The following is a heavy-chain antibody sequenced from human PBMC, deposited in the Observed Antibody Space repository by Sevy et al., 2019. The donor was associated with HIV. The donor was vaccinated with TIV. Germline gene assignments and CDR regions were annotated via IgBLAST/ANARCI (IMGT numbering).Heavy chain of an antibody. V-gene: IGHV3-11*01. Sequence: GGSLRLSCEASGFRFSDYYMSWIRLAPGKGLECVSYSSPSGITKYYADSVKGRFTISRDFAKNSLSLQMNSLKDEDTAVYYCARGMGWIQTWLPDYWGQGTLVTVS. CDR3: ARGMGWIQTWLPDY. CDR1: GFRFSDYY. J-gene: IGHJ4*02. D-gene: IGHD5-18*01. CDR2: SSPSGITK.